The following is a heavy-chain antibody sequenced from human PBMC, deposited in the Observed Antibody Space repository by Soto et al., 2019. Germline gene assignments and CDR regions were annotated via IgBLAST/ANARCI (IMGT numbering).Heavy chain of an antibody. D-gene: IGHD5-18*01. V-gene: IGHV3-48*02. CDR1: GFTFSSYS. J-gene: IGHJ6*02. CDR3: ARQGDTAMVILPATYYYGMDV. CDR2: ISSSSSTI. Sequence: EVQLVESGGGLVQPGGSVRLSCAASGFTFSSYSMNWVRQAPGKGLEWVSYISSSSSTIYYADSVKGRFTISRDNAKNSLYLQMNSLRDEDTAVYYCARQGDTAMVILPATYYYGMDVWGQGTTVTVSS.